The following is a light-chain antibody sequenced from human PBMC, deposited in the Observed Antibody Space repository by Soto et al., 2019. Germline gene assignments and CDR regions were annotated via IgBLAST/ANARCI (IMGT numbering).Light chain of an antibody. CDR1: QSVNTNY. CDR3: QQYGSSPIT. J-gene: IGKJ5*01. Sequence: EIVLTQSPGTLSLSPGERATLSCRASQSVNTNYLAWYQQKSGQAPRLLIYGASSRATGIPDRFSGSGSGTDCTLTISRLEPEEFAAYFCQQYGSSPITFGQGTRLEIK. CDR2: GAS. V-gene: IGKV3-20*01.